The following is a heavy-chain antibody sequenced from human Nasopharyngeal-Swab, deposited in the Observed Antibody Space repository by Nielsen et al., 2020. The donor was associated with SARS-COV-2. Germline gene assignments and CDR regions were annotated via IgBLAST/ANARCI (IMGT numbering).Heavy chain of an antibody. Sequence: GSLKISCAASGFTFSSYGMHWVRQAPGKGLEWVAVIWYDGSNKYYADSVKGRFTISRDNSKNTLYLQMNSLRAEDTAVYYCARRGDASFDYWGQGTLVTVSS. CDR1: GFTFSSYG. CDR2: IWYDGSNK. CDR3: ARRGDASFDY. D-gene: IGHD2-21*02. J-gene: IGHJ4*02. V-gene: IGHV3-33*01.